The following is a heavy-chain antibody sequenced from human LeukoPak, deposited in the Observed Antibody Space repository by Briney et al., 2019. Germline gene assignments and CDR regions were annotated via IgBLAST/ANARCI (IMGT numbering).Heavy chain of an antibody. J-gene: IGHJ3*02. CDR1: GYIFTGHY. Sequence: ASVKVSCKASGYIFTGHYMNWVRQVPGQGLEWMGRINPKTGGTNYAQNFQGRVTMTRDTSTSTTYMELSRLRPDDTAVYYCARVGDGLNDGFDIWGQGTMVTVSS. CDR3: ARVGDGLNDGFDI. D-gene: IGHD5-24*01. V-gene: IGHV1-2*06. CDR2: INPKTGGT.